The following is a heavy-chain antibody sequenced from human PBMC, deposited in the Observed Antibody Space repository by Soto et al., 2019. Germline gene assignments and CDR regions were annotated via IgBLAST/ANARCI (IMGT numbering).Heavy chain of an antibody. CDR3: AKGGYNYGFLFDR. V-gene: IGHV3-30-3*01. J-gene: IGHJ4*02. CDR2: ISYDGSNK. CDR1: GFTFSSYA. D-gene: IGHD5-18*01. Sequence: GGSLRLSCAASGFTFSSYAMHWVRQAPGKGLEWVAGISYDGSNKYYADSVKGRFTISRDNSKNTLYLQMNSLRAEDTAVYYCAKGGYNYGFLFDRWGQGTLVTVSS.